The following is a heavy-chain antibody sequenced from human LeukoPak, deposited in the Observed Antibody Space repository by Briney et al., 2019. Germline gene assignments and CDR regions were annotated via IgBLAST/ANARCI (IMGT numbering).Heavy chain of an antibody. CDR3: ARWNTYGLQY. J-gene: IGHJ4*02. V-gene: IGHV3-48*01. D-gene: IGHD2-8*01. CDR2: ISTSSDTT. Sequence: PGGSLRLSCAASGFTFSSYNMNWVRQAPGKGLEWLSYISTSSDTTYYADSVKGRFTISRDDAKNSLYLQMNSLRAEDTAVYYCARWNTYGLQYWGQGTLVTVSS. CDR1: GFTFSSYN.